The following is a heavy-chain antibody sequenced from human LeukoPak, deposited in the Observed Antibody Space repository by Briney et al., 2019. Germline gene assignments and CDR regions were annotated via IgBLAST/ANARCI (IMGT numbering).Heavy chain of an antibody. CDR3: ARGRQQLVLSWTWFDP. V-gene: IGHV7-4-1*02. Sequence: GASVKVSCKASGYTFTSYAMNWVRQAPGQGLEWMGWINTNTGNPTYAQGFTGRFVFSLGTSVSTAYLQISSLKAEDTAVYYCARGRQQLVLSWTWFDPWGQGTLVTVSS. D-gene: IGHD6-13*01. CDR1: GYTFTSYA. J-gene: IGHJ5*02. CDR2: INTNTGNP.